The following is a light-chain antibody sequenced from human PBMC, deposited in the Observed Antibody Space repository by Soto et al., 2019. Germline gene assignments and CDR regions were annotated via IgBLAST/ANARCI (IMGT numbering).Light chain of an antibody. CDR2: AAS. CDR1: QTISSW. CDR3: QQYENFPIP. J-gene: IGKJ5*01. V-gene: IGKV1-33*01. Sequence: IMITSSLATQYGSVGSRVTITCRASQTISSWLAWYQQKPGKAPKLLIYAASHMDTWVPLSFTGSRSGTDLTFTISSLQQEDIATYYCQQYENFPIPFGQVTRLE.